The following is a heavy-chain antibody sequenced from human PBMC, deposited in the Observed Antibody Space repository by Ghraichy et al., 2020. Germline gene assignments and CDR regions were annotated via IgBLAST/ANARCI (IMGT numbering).Heavy chain of an antibody. J-gene: IGHJ4*02. CDR1: GFTFSSYW. CDR2: IKQDGSEK. CDR3: ARDLPYGDYYSEGYYFDY. Sequence: GGSLRLSCAASGFTFSSYWMSWVRQAPGKGLEWVANIKQDGSEKYYVDSVKGRFTISRDNAKNSLYLQMNSLRAEDTAVYYCARDLPYGDYYSEGYYFDYWGQGTLVTVSS. D-gene: IGHD4-17*01. V-gene: IGHV3-7*01.